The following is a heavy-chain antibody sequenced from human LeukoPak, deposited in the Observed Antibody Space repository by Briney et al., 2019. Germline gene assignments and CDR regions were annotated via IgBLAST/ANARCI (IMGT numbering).Heavy chain of an antibody. J-gene: IGHJ5*02. CDR1: GGSISSSSYY. Sequence: SETLSLTCTVSGGSISSSSYYWGWIRQPPGKGLEWIGSIYYNGSTYYNPSLKSRVTISVDTSKNQFSLKLSSVTAADTAVYYCARVSRVRYFDWLFSHNWFDPWGQGTLVTVSS. CDR3: ARVSRVRYFDWLFSHNWFDP. D-gene: IGHD3-9*01. V-gene: IGHV4-39*07. CDR2: IYYNGST.